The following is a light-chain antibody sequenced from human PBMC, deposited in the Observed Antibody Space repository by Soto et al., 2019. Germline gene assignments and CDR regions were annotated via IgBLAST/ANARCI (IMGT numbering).Light chain of an antibody. V-gene: IGKV3-15*01. CDR1: QNINTN. CDR3: QQYTVWPFT. CDR2: HTS. Sequence: EIEMTQSPATLSLSPGERATLSCRVSQNINTNLAWYQQSPGRAPRLFIYHTSTRATGIPDRFSGSGSGTEFTLTISSLQSEDFALYYCQQYTVWPFTFGGGTRVEIK. J-gene: IGKJ4*01.